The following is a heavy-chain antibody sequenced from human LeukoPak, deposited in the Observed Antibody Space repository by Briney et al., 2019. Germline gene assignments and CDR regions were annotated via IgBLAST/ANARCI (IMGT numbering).Heavy chain of an antibody. V-gene: IGHV2-5*02. Sequence: SGPTLVNPTQTLTVTCCVSGFSLTTNGVRVGWIRQPPGKAPEWLGLIYWDDDKDYSPSLKSRLTITRDTSKNQVVLTMNNMEPVNTGTYYCAHSFSWDPSPYFDYWGQGTLVTVSS. CDR3: AHSFSWDPSPYFDY. CDR2: IYWDDDK. J-gene: IGHJ4*02. CDR1: GFSLTTNGVR. D-gene: IGHD2-15*01.